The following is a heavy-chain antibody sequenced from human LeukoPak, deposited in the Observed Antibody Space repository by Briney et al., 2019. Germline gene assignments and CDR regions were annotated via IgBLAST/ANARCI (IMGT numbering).Heavy chain of an antibody. J-gene: IGHJ4*02. D-gene: IGHD5-24*01. CDR2: TYYRSKWYN. V-gene: IGHV6-1*01. CDR3: ARGGWLQPIDY. CDR1: GDSVSSNSAA. Sequence: SQTHSLTCAISGDSVSSNSAAWTWIRQSPSRGLEWLGRTYYRSKWYNDYAVSVKSRITINPDTSKNQFSLQLNSVTPEDTALYYCARGGWLQPIDYWGQGTLVTVSS.